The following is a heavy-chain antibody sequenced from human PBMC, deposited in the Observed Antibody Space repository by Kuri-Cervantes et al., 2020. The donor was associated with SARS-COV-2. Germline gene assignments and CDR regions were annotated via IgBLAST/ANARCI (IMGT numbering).Heavy chain of an antibody. Sequence: SVKVSCKASGGIFSSCAISWVRQAPGQGLEWMGGIIPIFGTANYAQKFQGRVTITADESTSTAFMDLRSLRSEDTAVYYCARSPIAAAGFKYYYSYMDVWGKGTTVTVSS. CDR3: ARSPIAAAGFKYYYSYMDV. D-gene: IGHD6-13*01. CDR1: GGIFSSCA. J-gene: IGHJ6*03. V-gene: IGHV1-69*13. CDR2: IIPIFGTA.